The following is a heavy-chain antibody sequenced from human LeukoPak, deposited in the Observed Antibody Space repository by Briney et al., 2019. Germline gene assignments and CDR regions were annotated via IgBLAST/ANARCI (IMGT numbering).Heavy chain of an antibody. V-gene: IGHV3-33*08. CDR3: AGEDSILTGYYPN. D-gene: IGHD3-9*01. Sequence: GGSLRLSCAASGFTFSDYGMHWVRQAPGKGLEWVAVIWYDGSNKYYADSVKGRFTISRDNSKNTLYLQMNSLRAEDTAVYYCAGEDSILTGYYPNWGQGTLVTVSS. CDR1: GFTFSDYG. CDR2: IWYDGSNK. J-gene: IGHJ4*02.